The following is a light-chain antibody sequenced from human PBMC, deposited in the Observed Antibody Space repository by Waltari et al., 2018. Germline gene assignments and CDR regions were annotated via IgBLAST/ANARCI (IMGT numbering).Light chain of an antibody. V-gene: IGLV2-14*03. J-gene: IGLJ1*01. CDR3: SSYTTGSTRYV. CDR1: SSDIGAYNF. CDR2: DVN. Sequence: QSALTQPASVSGSPGQSITISCTGTSSDIGAYNFVSWYQKHPGKAPKVMIYDVNNRPSWVSSRFLGSKLGNTASLTISGLQAEDEADYYCSSYTTGSTRYVFGRGTKVTVL.